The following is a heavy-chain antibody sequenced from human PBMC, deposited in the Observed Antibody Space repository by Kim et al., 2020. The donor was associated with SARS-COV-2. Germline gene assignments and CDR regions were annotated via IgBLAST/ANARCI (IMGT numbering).Heavy chain of an antibody. V-gene: IGHV3-33*01. CDR3: AVLRFLEWFPWGNHDAFDI. CDR1: GFTFSSYG. Sequence: GGSLRLSCAASGFTFSSYGMHWVRQAPGKGLEWVAVIWYDGSNKYYADSVKGRFTISRDNSKNTLYLQMNSLRAEDTAVYYCAVLRFLEWFPWGNHDAFDIWGQGTMVTVSS. J-gene: IGHJ3*02. CDR2: IWYDGSNK. D-gene: IGHD3-3*01.